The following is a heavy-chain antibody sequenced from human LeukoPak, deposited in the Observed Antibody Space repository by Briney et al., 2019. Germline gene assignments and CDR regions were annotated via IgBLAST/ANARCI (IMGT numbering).Heavy chain of an antibody. CDR3: ASLKDSSGYRFDY. Sequence: PGGSLRLSCAASGFTFSNYAMSWVRQAPGKGLEWVSGISGSGGSTYYADSVKGRFSISRDNSKNTLYLQMDSLSAEDTAVYYCASLKDSSGYRFDYWGQGTLVTVSS. J-gene: IGHJ4*02. CDR1: GFTFSNYA. CDR2: ISGSGGST. D-gene: IGHD3-22*01. V-gene: IGHV3-23*01.